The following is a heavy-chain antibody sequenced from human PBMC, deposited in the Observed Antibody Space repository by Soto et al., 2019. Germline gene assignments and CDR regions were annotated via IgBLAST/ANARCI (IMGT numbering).Heavy chain of an antibody. CDR1: GFAFRDFA. V-gene: IGHV3-49*05. Sequence: EVQLVESGGGLVKPGWSLRLSCITSGFAFRDFAMTWFRQAPGKGLEWVGFITSKKYGATPQYAASVKGRFSISRDDSKSIAYLQMNNLKTDDTAVYYCARLPPERYRAYDFPMDVGGQGTTVTVSS. CDR2: ITSKKYGATP. CDR3: ARLPPERYRAYDFPMDV. D-gene: IGHD5-12*01. J-gene: IGHJ6*02.